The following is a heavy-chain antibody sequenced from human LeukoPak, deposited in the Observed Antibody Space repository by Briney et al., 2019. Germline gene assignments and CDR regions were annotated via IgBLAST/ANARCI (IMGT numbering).Heavy chain of an antibody. D-gene: IGHD3-3*01. J-gene: IGHJ4*02. Sequence: GGSLRLSCAASGFTFSNYAMSWVRQAPGKGLEWVSYISSSSGPIYHADSVKGRFTISRDNAKNTLYLQMNSLRAEDTAVYYCAKSLLRPGYWGQGTLVTVSS. V-gene: IGHV3-23*01. CDR3: AKSLLRPGY. CDR1: GFTFSNYA. CDR2: ISSSSGPI.